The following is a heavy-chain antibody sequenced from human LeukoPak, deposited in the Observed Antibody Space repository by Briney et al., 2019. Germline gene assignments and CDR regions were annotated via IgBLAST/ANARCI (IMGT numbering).Heavy chain of an antibody. Sequence: SETLSLTCTVSGGSIRSNYYWGWIRQPPGKGLEWIGYIYYSGSTDYNPSLKSRVTISVDTSKNQFSLKLSSVTAADTAVYYCARASSGWYYFDYWGQGTLVTVSS. CDR2: IYYSGST. CDR3: ARASSGWYYFDY. J-gene: IGHJ4*02. V-gene: IGHV4-59*01. CDR1: GGSIRSNYY. D-gene: IGHD6-19*01.